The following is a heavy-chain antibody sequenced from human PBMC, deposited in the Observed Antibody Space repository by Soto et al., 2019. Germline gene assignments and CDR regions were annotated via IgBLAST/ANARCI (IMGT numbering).Heavy chain of an antibody. V-gene: IGHV4-31*03. D-gene: IGHD6-13*01. Sequence: SETLSLTCTVSGGSFNSGAYYWGWIRRHPGKGLEWIGYLSYRGTTYYSPSLKSRLTMSLDTSKNQFSLKLNSVTAADTAVYYCARASATGTRWFGPWGPGTLVTVSS. CDR1: GGSFNSGAYY. J-gene: IGHJ5*02. CDR3: ARASATGTRWFGP. CDR2: LSYRGTT.